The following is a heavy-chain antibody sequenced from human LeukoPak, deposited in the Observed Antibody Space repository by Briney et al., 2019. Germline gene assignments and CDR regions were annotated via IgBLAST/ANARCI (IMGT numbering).Heavy chain of an antibody. V-gene: IGHV4-4*07. CDR3: AGATTVTTLASGMDV. J-gene: IGHJ6*02. D-gene: IGHD4-17*01. Sequence: SETLSLTCTVSGGSISSYYWSWIRQPAGKGLEWIGRIYTSGSTNYNPSLKSRVTMSVDTSKNQFSLKLSSVTAADTAVYYCAGATTVTTLASGMDVWGQGTTVTVSS. CDR2: IYTSGST. CDR1: GGSISSYY.